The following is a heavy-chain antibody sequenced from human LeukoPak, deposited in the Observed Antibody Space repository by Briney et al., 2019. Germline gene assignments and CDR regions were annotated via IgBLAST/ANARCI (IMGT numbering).Heavy chain of an antibody. J-gene: IGHJ4*02. V-gene: IGHV4-59*01. Sequence: SETLSLTCTVSGGSISSYYWSWIRQPPGKGLEWIGYIYYNGSTNYNPSLKSRVTISVDTSKNQFSLKLSSVTAADTAVYYCARGSDAMVRGVIGYWGQGTLVTVSP. CDR1: GGSISSYY. CDR2: IYYNGST. CDR3: ARGSDAMVRGVIGY. D-gene: IGHD3-10*01.